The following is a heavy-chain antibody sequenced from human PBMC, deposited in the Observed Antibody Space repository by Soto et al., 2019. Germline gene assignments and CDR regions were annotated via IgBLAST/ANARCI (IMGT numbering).Heavy chain of an antibody. V-gene: IGHV1-18*01. CDR3: ARGSPLWFGELLEYFDY. CDR1: GYTFTSYG. D-gene: IGHD3-10*01. Sequence: ASVKVSCKASGYTFTSYGISWVRQAPGQGLEWMGWISAYNGNTNYAQKLQGRVTMTTDTSTSTAYMELRSLRSDDTAVYYCARGSPLWFGELLEYFDYWGQGTLVTVSS. CDR2: ISAYNGNT. J-gene: IGHJ4*02.